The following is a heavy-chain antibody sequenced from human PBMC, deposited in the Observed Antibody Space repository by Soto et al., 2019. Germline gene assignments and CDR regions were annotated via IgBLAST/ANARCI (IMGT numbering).Heavy chain of an antibody. Sequence: PGGSLRLSCAASGFTFSRFWMSWVRQAPGKGLEWVANINQDGSEKDYADSVKGRFTISRDNAKKSLYLQMNSLTAEDTALYYCARGPAFPPFFDYWGQGTQVTVSS. V-gene: IGHV3-7*03. CDR3: ARGPAFPPFFDY. J-gene: IGHJ4*02. CDR1: GFTFSRFW. D-gene: IGHD2-2*01. CDR2: INQDGSEK.